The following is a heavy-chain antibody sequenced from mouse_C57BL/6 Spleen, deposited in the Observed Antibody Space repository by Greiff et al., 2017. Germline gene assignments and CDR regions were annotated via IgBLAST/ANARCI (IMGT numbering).Heavy chain of an antibody. D-gene: IGHD1-1*01. CDR2: ISDGGSYT. CDR1: GFTFSSYA. Sequence: EVMLVESGGGLVKPGGSLKLSCAASGFTFSSYAMSWVRQTPEKRLEWVATISDGGSYTYYPDNVKGRFTISRDNAKNNLYLQMSHLKSEDTAMYYCALITTVVAPFDYWGQGTTLTVSS. CDR3: ALITTVVAPFDY. J-gene: IGHJ2*01. V-gene: IGHV5-4*03.